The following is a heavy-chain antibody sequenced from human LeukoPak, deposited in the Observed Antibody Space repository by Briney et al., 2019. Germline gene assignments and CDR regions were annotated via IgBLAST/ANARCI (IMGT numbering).Heavy chain of an antibody. J-gene: IGHJ6*03. CDR2: IFHSGTT. D-gene: IGHD2-2*01. V-gene: IGHV4-30-2*01. CDR1: GVSISSDVFY. Sequence: SETLSLTFTVSGVSISSDVFYWSWIRQPPGKGLEWTGYIFHSGTTYYNPSLKSRVTISVDTSKNQFSLKLSSVTAADTAVYYCARAPMPNYYYYYMDVWGKGTTVTVSS. CDR3: ARAPMPNYYYYYMDV.